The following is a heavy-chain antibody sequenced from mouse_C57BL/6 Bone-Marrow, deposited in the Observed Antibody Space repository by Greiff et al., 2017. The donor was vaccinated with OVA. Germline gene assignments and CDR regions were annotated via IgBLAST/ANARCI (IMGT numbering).Heavy chain of an antibody. V-gene: IGHV14-2*01. D-gene: IGHD1-1*01. J-gene: IGHJ3*01. CDR3: ARSHCGSSAWFAY. Sequence: VQLQQSGAELVKPGASVKLSCTASGFNIKDYYMHWVKQRPEQGLEWIGRIDPEDGDTKYAPKFQGKATITADTSSNTAYLQLSSLTSEDTAVYYCARSHCGSSAWFAYWGQGTLVTVSA. CDR2: IDPEDGDT. CDR1: GFNIKDYY.